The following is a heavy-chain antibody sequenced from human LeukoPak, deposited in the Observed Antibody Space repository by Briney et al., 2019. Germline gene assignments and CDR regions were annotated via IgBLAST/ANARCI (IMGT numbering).Heavy chain of an antibody. Sequence: SETLSLTCTVSGGSISSGGYYWSWIRQHPGKGLEWIGYIYYSGSTYYNPSLKSRVTISVDTSKNQFSLKLSSVTAADTAVYYCARVSDDFWSGYYKDWGQGTLATVSS. J-gene: IGHJ4*02. V-gene: IGHV4-31*03. D-gene: IGHD3-3*01. CDR3: ARVSDDFWSGYYKD. CDR2: IYYSGST. CDR1: GGSISSGGYY.